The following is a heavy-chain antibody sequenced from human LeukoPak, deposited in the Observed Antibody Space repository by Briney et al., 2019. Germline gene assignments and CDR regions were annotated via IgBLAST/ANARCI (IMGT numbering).Heavy chain of an antibody. J-gene: IGHJ4*02. CDR1: GFSFSAYA. V-gene: IGHV3-30*04. CDR3: AREGRYYGSGSYYRGDFDY. CDR2: ISYDGNYK. D-gene: IGHD3-10*01. Sequence: GGSLRHSCAVSGFSFSAYAMHWVRQAPGKGLEWVAVISYDGNYKYYADSVKGRFTISRDNSKNTLYLQMNSLRAEDTAVYYCAREGRYYGSGSYYRGDFDYWGQGTLVTVSS.